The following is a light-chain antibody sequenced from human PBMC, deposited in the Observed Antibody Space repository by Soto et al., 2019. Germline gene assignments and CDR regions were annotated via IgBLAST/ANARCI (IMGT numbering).Light chain of an antibody. CDR1: SNDVGGYNY. J-gene: IGLJ3*02. V-gene: IGLV2-14*03. CDR2: GVT. CDR3: SPYTSSYTWI. Sequence: QSVLTQPASVSGSRGQWITISCSGTSNDVGGYNYFCWYQQHPGKARNPLIYGVTDRTSRAYSRFSGSKSGNPDSLTLSGLQAEDAGDYYCSPYTSSYTWIFGGGTK.